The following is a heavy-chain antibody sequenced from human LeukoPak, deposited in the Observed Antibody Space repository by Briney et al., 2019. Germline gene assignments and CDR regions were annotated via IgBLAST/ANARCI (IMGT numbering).Heavy chain of an antibody. Sequence: PSETLSLTCAVYGGSFSGYYWSWIRQPPGKGLEWIGEINHSGSTNYNPSLKSRVTISVDTSKNQFSLKLSSVTAADTAVYYCASGGVLLYYGMDVWGQGTTVTVSS. V-gene: IGHV4-34*01. CDR3: ASGGVLLYYGMDV. CDR1: GGSFSGYY. D-gene: IGHD2-8*01. J-gene: IGHJ6*02. CDR2: INHSGST.